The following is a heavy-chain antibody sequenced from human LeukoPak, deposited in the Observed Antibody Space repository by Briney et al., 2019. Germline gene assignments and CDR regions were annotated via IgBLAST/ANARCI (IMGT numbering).Heavy chain of an antibody. CDR1: GFTFSSYS. D-gene: IGHD6-19*01. CDR3: ARDLEQWTSDGVSDY. V-gene: IGHV3-21*01. CDR2: ISSSSSYI. J-gene: IGHJ4*02. Sequence: GGSLRLSCAASGFTFSSYSMNWVRQAPGKGLEWVSSISSSSSYIYYADSVKGRFTISRDNAKNSLYLQMNSLRAEDTAVYYCARDLEQWTSDGVSDYWGQGTLVTVSS.